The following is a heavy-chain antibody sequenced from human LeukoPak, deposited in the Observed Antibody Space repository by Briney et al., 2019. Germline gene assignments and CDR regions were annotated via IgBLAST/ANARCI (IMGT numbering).Heavy chain of an antibody. V-gene: IGHV1-69*13. CDR3: ASMGDIVVVPAALDY. Sequence: SSVKVSCKASGGTFSSYAISWVRQAPGQGLEWMGGIIPIFGTANYAQKFQGRVTITADESTSTAYMELSSLRSEDTAVYYCASMGDIVVVPAALDYWGQGTLVTVSS. J-gene: IGHJ4*02. CDR1: GGTFSSYA. CDR2: IIPIFGTA. D-gene: IGHD2-2*01.